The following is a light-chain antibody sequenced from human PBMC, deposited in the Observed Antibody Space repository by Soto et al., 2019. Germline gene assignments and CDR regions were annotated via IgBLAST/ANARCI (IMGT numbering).Light chain of an antibody. CDR2: KAS. Sequence: IQMTQSHSTLSASVGDRVTITCRASQSIDSWLAWYQHKPGKAPKLLIFKASTLETGVPSRFSGSGSETEFTLTISSLQPDDSATYYCQPYNSYLRTFGQGTKVDI. CDR3: QPYNSYLRT. J-gene: IGKJ1*01. V-gene: IGKV1-5*03. CDR1: QSIDSW.